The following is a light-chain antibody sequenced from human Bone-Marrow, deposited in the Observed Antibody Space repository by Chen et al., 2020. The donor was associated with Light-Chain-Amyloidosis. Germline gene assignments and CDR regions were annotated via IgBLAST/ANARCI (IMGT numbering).Light chain of an antibody. CDR1: QTISSNY. CDR2: GSS. J-gene: IGKJ4*01. V-gene: IGKV3-20*01. CDR3: QQYGTSPLT. Sequence: EIGLTQSPGTLYLSPGEGAKLSCRASQTISSNYLTWYQQKFGQAPRLLIYGSSSRATGIPDRVTGSGSGTDFTLTINRLEPEDFAMYYCQQYGTSPLTFGGGTKVEIK.